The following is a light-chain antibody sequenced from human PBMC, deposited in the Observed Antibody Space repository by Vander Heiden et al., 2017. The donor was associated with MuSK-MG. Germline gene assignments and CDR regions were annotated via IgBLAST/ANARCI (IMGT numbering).Light chain of an antibody. CDR3: QHCSDWIT. V-gene: IGKV3-11*01. J-gene: IGKJ5*01. CDR2: DAS. CDR1: QSVRTH. Sequence: EIVLTQSPATLSLSPGERATLSCRARQSVRTHLGWYQQKPVQAPRLLIYDASNRAKGIPDRFSGSGCETDFTLTSSSRENEDSAVYYVQHCSDWITFGQGTRLEIK.